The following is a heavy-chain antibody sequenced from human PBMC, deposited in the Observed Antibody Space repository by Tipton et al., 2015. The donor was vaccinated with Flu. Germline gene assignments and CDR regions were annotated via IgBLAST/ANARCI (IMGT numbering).Heavy chain of an antibody. CDR3: ARGIGGWYSIDL. CDR1: GGSISSYY. J-gene: IGHJ5*02. V-gene: IGHV4-59*13. D-gene: IGHD6-19*01. Sequence: TLSLTCTVFGGSISSYYWSWIRQSPGKGLEWIGYIYHNGDTKYNPSLKSRVAISLDTSKNHFSLQLSFVTAADTAVYYCARGIGGWYSIDLWGHGTLVTVSS. CDR2: IYHNGDT.